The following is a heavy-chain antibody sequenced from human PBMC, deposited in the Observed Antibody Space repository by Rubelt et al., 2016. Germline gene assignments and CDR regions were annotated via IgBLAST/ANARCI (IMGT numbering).Heavy chain of an antibody. CDR3: ARSDYYGSGWYFDL. Sequence: QLQLQESGPGLVKPSETLSLTCTVSGGSISSSSYYWGWLRQPPGKGLEWIGSIYYSGSTYYNPSLNIRVTRSVDTSKNQFSLKLSSVTAADTAVYYCARSDYYGSGWYFDLWGRGTLVTVSS. CDR1: GGSISSSSYY. J-gene: IGHJ2*01. V-gene: IGHV4-39*07. D-gene: IGHD3-10*01. CDR2: IYYSGST.